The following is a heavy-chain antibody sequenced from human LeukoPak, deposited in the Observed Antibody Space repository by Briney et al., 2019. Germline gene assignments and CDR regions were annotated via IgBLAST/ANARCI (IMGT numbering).Heavy chain of an antibody. CDR2: FDPEDGET. CDR3: ATDPGLDSSGYIYYAFDI. CDR1: GYTLTELS. D-gene: IGHD3-22*01. Sequence: ASVKVSCKVSGYTLTELSMHWVRQAPGKGLEWMGGFDPEDGETIYAQKFQGRVTMTEDTSTDTAYMELSSLRSEDTAVYYCATDPGLDSSGYIYYAFDIWGQGTMVTVSS. J-gene: IGHJ3*02. V-gene: IGHV1-24*01.